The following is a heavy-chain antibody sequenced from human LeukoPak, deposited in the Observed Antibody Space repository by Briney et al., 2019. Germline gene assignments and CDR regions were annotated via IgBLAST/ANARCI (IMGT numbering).Heavy chain of an antibody. D-gene: IGHD5-18*01. V-gene: IGHV4-34*01. CDR3: ARGHPSVLDTAMATYYFDY. CDR2: INRSGST. Sequence: PSETLSLTCAVYGGSFSGYYWSWIRQPPGKGLEWIGEINRSGSTNYNPSLKSRVTISVDTSKNQFSLKLSSVTAADTAVYYCARGHPSVLDTAMATYYFDYWGQGTLVTVSS. J-gene: IGHJ4*02. CDR1: GGSFSGYY.